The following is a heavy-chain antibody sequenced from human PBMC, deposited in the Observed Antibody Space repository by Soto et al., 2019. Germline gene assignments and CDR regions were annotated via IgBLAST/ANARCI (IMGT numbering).Heavy chain of an antibody. CDR1: GGAISSSYL. D-gene: IGHD5-18*01. V-gene: IGHV4-4*02. CDR3: AGWIQLQQYYYYGMDV. CDR2: IYHSGST. Sequence: SETLSLTSPVSGGAISSSYLCRSLRRPPGKGLEWIGEIYHSGSTNYSPSLKSRVTISVDKSKNQFSLKLSSVTAADTAVYYCAGWIQLQQYYYYGMDVWGPSTTVT. J-gene: IGHJ6*02.